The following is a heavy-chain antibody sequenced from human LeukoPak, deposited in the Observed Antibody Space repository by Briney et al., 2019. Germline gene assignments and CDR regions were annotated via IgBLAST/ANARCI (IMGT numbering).Heavy chain of an antibody. CDR3: ARDSLSCSGGSCYLALPFDY. D-gene: IGHD2-15*01. CDR2: IIPIFGTA. J-gene: IGHJ4*02. CDR1: GGTCSSYA. Sequence: SVKVSCKASGGTCSSYAISWVRQAPGQGLEWMGGIIPIFGTANYAQKFQGRVTITADESTSTAYMELSSLRSEDTAVYYCARDSLSCSGGSCYLALPFDYWGQGTLVTVSS. V-gene: IGHV1-69*13.